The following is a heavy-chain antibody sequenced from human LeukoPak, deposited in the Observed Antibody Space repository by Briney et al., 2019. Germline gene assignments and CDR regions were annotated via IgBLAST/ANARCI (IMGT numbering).Heavy chain of an antibody. D-gene: IGHD3-22*01. CDR3: ARDAAIYDSGAYYYLW. V-gene: IGHV1-69*13. J-gene: IGHJ4*02. CDR1: GGTFSRYA. Sequence: SVKVSXKASGGTFSRYAISWVRQAPGQGLEWMGGITPIFGTANYAQKFQGRVTITADESTGTAYMELRSLKSEDTAVYYCARDAAIYDSGAYYYLWWGQGTLVTVSS. CDR2: ITPIFGTA.